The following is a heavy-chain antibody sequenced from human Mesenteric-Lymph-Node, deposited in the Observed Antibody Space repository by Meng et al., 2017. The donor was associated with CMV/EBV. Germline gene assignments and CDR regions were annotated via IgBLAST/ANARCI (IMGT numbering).Heavy chain of an antibody. CDR2: ISSTGKSM. CDR3: ARVDYDIWSGVGY. CDR1: GFTFSPYS. D-gene: IGHD3-3*01. J-gene: IGHJ4*02. V-gene: IGHV3-21*06. Sequence: GGSLRLSCEASGFTFSPYSMNWVRQAPGKGLEWVSSISSTGKSMNVADSMKGRFTISRDNAKSSLYLQMNSLRADDTAVYYCARVDYDIWSGVGYWGQGTLVTVSS.